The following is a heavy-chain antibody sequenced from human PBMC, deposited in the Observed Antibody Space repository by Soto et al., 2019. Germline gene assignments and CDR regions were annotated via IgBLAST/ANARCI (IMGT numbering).Heavy chain of an antibody. V-gene: IGHV3-23*01. CDR3: AKANRYCSGSNCYTFDY. D-gene: IGHD2-15*01. CDR2: ISGSGGST. Sequence: PGGSLRLSCAASGFTFSNYAMSWVRQAPGKGLEWVSTISGSGGSTYYADSAKVRFTISRDNSKNTLYLQMNTLRAEDTAIYYCAKANRYCSGSNCYTFDYWGQGTLVTVSS. CDR1: GFTFSNYA. J-gene: IGHJ4*02.